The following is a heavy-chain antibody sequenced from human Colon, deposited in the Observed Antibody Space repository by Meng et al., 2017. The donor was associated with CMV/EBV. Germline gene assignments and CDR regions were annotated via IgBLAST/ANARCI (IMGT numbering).Heavy chain of an antibody. CDR3: AKDLGELWFGEWY. CDR2: ISGSGGST. CDR1: GFTFSSYA. V-gene: IGHV3-23*01. D-gene: IGHD3-10*01. Sequence: CADSGFTFSSYAMSWVRQAPGKGLEWVSAISGSGGSTYYADSVKGRFTISRDNSKNTLYLQMNSLRAEDTAVYYCAKDLGELWFGEWYWGQGTLVTVSS. J-gene: IGHJ4*02.